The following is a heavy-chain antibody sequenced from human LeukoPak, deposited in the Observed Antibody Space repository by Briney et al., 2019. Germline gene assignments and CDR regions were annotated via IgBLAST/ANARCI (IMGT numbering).Heavy chain of an antibody. J-gene: IGHJ3*02. D-gene: IGHD3-22*01. CDR2: IVVGSGNT. V-gene: IGHV1-58*01. CDR1: GFTFTSSA. CDR3: AALRLKYYYDSSGYYTWAFDI. Sequence: SVKVSCKASGFTFTSSAVQWVRQARGQRLEWIGWIVVGSGNTNYAQKFQERVTITRDMSTSTAYMELSSLRSEDTAVYYCAALRLKYYYDSSGYYTWAFDIWGQGTMVTVSS.